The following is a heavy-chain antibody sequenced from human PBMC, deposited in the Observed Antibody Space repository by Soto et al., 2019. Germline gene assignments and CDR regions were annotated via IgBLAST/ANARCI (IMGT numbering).Heavy chain of an antibody. V-gene: IGHV5-51*03. D-gene: IGHD3-3*01. J-gene: IGHJ3*02. CDR2: IYPGDSDT. CDR1: GYSFTSYW. Sequence: GESLKISCKGSGYSFTSYWIGWVRQMPGKGLEWIGIIYPGDSDTRYSPSFQGQVTISAAKSISTAYLQWSSLKASDTAMYYCSKGTITIFGLVIIGDSGPGAFEIWRQGTMVTFSS. CDR3: SKGTITIFGLVIIGDSGPGAFEI.